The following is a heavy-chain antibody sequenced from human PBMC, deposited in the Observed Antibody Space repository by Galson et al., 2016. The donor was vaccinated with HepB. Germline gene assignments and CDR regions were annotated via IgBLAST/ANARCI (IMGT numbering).Heavy chain of an antibody. Sequence: SVKVSCKASGDSFATYDINWLRQATGRGPEWIGWMNPNTGDTGYVPKFQGRVTMTRNASISTAYMELSSLRSEDTAVYYCARGSDYSNYVAIYWGQGTLVTASS. J-gene: IGHJ4*02. D-gene: IGHD4-11*01. CDR3: ARGSDYSNYVAIY. CDR1: GDSFATYD. CDR2: MNPNTGDT. V-gene: IGHV1-8*01.